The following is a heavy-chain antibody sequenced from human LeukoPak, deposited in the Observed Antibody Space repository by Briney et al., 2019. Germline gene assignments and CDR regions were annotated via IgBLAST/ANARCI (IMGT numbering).Heavy chain of an antibody. CDR2: IKRDGSDK. CDR1: GFTFSSYW. V-gene: IGHV3-7*01. J-gene: IGHJ4*02. D-gene: IGHD1-26*01. CDR3: SVSLNS. Sequence: GGSLRLSCAASGFTFSSYWMDWVRQAPGKGLEWVANIKRDGSDKYYVDSVKGRFTISRDNAKNSVFLQMNSMRAEDTAVYYCSVSLNSWGQGTLVTVSS.